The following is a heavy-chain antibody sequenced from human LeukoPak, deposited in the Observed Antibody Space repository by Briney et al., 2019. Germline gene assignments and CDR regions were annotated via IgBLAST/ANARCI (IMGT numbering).Heavy chain of an antibody. CDR2: INHSGST. J-gene: IGHJ4*02. D-gene: IGHD2-21*02. Sequence: SETLSLTCAVYGGSFSGYYWSWIRRPPGKGLEWIGEINHSGSTNYNPSLKSRVTISVDTSKNQFSLKLSSVTAADTAVYYCATRQVVTASIDYWGQGTLVTVSS. V-gene: IGHV4-34*01. CDR1: GGSFSGYY. CDR3: ATRQVVTASIDY.